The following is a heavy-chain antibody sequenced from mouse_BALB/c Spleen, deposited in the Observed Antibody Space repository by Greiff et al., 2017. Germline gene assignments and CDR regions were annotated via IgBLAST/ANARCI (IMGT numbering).Heavy chain of an antibody. CDR2: IRSKSNNYAT. CDR1: GFTFNTNA. J-gene: IGHJ2*01. CDR3: VREKLHYFDY. V-gene: IGHV10S3*01. Sequence: GGGLVQPKGSLKLSCAASGFTFNTNAMNWVRQAPGKGLEWVARIRSKSNNYATYYADSVKDRFTISRDDSQSMLYLQMNNLKTEDTAMYYCVREKLHYFDYWGQGTTLTVSS.